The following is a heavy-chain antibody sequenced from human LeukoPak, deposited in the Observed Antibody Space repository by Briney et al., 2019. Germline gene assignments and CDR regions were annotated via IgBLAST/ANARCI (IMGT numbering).Heavy chain of an antibody. D-gene: IGHD3-22*01. Sequence: GGSLRLSCAASGFTFSSYAMSWVRQAPGKGLEWVSAISGSGGSTYCADSVKGRFTISRDNSKNTLYLQMNSLRAEDTAVYYCAKDYDDSSGYSLFDYWGQGTLVTVSS. CDR2: ISGSGGST. CDR3: AKDYDDSSGYSLFDY. J-gene: IGHJ4*02. CDR1: GFTFSSYA. V-gene: IGHV3-23*01.